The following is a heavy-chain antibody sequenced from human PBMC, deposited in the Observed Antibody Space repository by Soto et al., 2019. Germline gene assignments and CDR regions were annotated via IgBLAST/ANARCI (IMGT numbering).Heavy chain of an antibody. Sequence: GESLKISCAASGFTFSSYAMSWVRQAPGKGLEWVSAISGSGGSTYYADSVKGRFTISRDNSKNTLYLQMNSLRAEDTAVYYCANAKAGTTDYWGQGTLVTVSS. CDR2: ISGSGGST. CDR3: ANAKAGTTDY. CDR1: GFTFSSYA. V-gene: IGHV3-23*01. D-gene: IGHD1-1*01. J-gene: IGHJ4*02.